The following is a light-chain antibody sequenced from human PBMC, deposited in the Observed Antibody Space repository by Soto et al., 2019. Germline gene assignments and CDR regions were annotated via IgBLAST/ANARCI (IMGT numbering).Light chain of an antibody. CDR2: EGS. J-gene: IGLJ2*01. Sequence: QSALTQPASVSGSPGQSITISCTGTSSDVGSYNLVSWYQQHPGKAPKLMIYEGSKRPSGVSNRFSGSKSGNTASLTISGLQADDEADYYCCSYAGSSTSVVFGGWTKVTVL. CDR3: CSYAGSSTSVV. CDR1: SSDVGSYNL. V-gene: IGLV2-23*01.